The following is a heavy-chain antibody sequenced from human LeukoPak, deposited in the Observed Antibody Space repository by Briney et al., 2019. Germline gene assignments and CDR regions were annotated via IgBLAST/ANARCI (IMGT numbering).Heavy chain of an antibody. D-gene: IGHD2-2*01. CDR1: RGSIRSGDYY. Sequence: KASETLSLTCTVSRGSIRSGDYYWSWISQPPGKGLEWIGSIYFSGSTLYNPSLKSRVTISVYTSRNQFSLQLSSVTAADTAVYYCARDPCSRGPCYLPPKTWGQGTLVTVSS. CDR3: ARDPCSRGPCYLPPKT. CDR2: IYFSGST. V-gene: IGHV4-30-4*01. J-gene: IGHJ5*02.